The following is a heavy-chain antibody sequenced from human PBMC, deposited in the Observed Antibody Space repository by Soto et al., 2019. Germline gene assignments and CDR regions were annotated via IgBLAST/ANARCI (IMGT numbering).Heavy chain of an antibody. D-gene: IGHD1-7*01. Sequence: EVQLVDSGGGLVQPGGSLRLSCAASEFTFRSYWMHWVRQSPGKGLVWVSRISGDGSSTNYADSVKGRFTISRDNAKNTVYFQIDSLRAEDTAGYYCARVLPGTFGAFDPWGQGTMVTLPS. J-gene: IGHJ3*01. CDR2: ISGDGSST. V-gene: IGHV3-74*01. CDR3: ARVLPGTFGAFDP. CDR1: EFTFRSYW.